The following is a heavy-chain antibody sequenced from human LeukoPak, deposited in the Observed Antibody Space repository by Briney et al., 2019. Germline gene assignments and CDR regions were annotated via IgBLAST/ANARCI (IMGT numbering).Heavy chain of an antibody. Sequence: SETLALTCTVAGGSISSYYWSWIRQPPGKGLEWIGDMYYSGGSNYNPSLKSRVTISVDTSKNQFSLKLSSVTAADTAVYYCARSSIAARSNWFDPWGQGTLVTVSS. CDR3: ARSSIAARSNWFDP. J-gene: IGHJ5*02. CDR2: MYYSGGS. V-gene: IGHV4-59*01. D-gene: IGHD6-6*01. CDR1: GGSISSYY.